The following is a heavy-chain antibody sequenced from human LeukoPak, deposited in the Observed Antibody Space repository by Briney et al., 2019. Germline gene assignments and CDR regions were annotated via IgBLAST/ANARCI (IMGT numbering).Heavy chain of an antibody. CDR2: SSVGGTST. Sequence: GGSLRLSCAASGFTFNNYAMSWVRQAPGKWLEWVSSSSVGGTSTYYAGSVKGRFTISRDRSKNTLYLQMDGLRAEDTAVYYCVKGGYTYPYYGMDLWGQGTTVSVSS. V-gene: IGHV3-23*01. J-gene: IGHJ6*02. CDR3: VKGGYTYPYYGMDL. CDR1: GFTFNNYA. D-gene: IGHD5-18*01.